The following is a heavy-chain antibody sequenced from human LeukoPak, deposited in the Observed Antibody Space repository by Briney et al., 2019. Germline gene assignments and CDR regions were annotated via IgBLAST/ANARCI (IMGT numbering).Heavy chain of an antibody. Sequence: SVKVSCKASGDTFDSHALSWVRQAPGQGLEWMGAIIPMYGTSNYAQKFQGRVAIIADKSTSTAYMELNSLTSEDTAVYYCAIAQNNHGYVYFGMDVWGKGTTITVSS. CDR1: GDTFDSHA. CDR2: IIPMYGTS. D-gene: IGHD5-12*01. V-gene: IGHV1-69*06. CDR3: AIAQNNHGYVYFGMDV. J-gene: IGHJ6*04.